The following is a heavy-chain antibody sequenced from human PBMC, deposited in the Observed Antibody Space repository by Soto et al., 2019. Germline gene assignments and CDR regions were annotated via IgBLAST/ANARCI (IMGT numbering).Heavy chain of an antibody. J-gene: IGHJ4*02. CDR1: GGSISNYF. V-gene: IGHV4-4*07. CDR2: IDNSGST. D-gene: IGHD3-3*01. Sequence: NPSETLSLTCTVSGGSISNYFCNWIRQPAGKGLEWIGRIDNSGSTNYNPSLKSRITMSADTSRNQFSLKLNSVTAADTAVYYCARGGQDFWSDPFDYWGQGAMVTVYS. CDR3: ARGGQDFWSDPFDY.